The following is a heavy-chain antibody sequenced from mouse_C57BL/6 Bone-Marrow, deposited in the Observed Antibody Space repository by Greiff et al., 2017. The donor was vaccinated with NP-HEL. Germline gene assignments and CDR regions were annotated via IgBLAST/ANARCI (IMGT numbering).Heavy chain of an antibody. J-gene: IGHJ1*03. CDR1: GYTFTGYW. CDR3: ASPFTTVVATRRYFDV. V-gene: IGHV1-9*01. Sequence: QVQLQQSGAELMKPGASVKLSCKAAGYTFTGYWIEWVKQRPGHGLEWIGEILPGSGSTNYNEKFKGKATFTADTSSNTAYMQLSSLTTEDSAIYYCASPFTTVVATRRYFDVWGTGTTVTVSS. CDR2: ILPGSGST. D-gene: IGHD1-1*01.